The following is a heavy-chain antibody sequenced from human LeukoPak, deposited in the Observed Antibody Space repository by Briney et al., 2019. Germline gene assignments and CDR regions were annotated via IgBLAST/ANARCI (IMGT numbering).Heavy chain of an antibody. D-gene: IGHD3-22*01. Sequence: GASVKVSCKASGYTFTSYGISWVRQAPGQGLEWMGGIIPIFGTANYAQRFQGRVTMTTDTSTSTAYMELRSLRSDDTAVYFCARHRRHRLYYGSSGYYHDAFDFWGQGTMVTVSS. J-gene: IGHJ3*01. CDR2: IIPIFGTA. CDR3: ARHRRHRLYYGSSGYYHDAFDF. CDR1: GYTFTSYG. V-gene: IGHV1-18*01.